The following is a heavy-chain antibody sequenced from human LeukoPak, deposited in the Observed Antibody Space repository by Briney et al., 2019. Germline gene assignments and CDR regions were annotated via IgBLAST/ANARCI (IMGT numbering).Heavy chain of an antibody. CDR1: GYTFTSYG. CDR3: ARLRSSSGWYSYYYYYGMDV. D-gene: IGHD6-19*01. CDR2: MNPNSGNT. J-gene: IGHJ6*02. V-gene: IGHV1-8*02. Sequence: ASVKVSCKASGYTFTSYGISWVRQATGQGLEWMGWMNPNSGNTGYAQKFQGRVTMTRNTSISTAYMELSSLRSEDTAVYYCARLRSSSGWYSYYYYYGMDVWGQGTTVTVSS.